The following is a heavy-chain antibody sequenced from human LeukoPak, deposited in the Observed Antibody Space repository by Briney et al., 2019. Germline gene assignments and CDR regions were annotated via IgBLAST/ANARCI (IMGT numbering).Heavy chain of an antibody. J-gene: IGHJ4*02. D-gene: IGHD3-22*01. CDR1: GGSFSGYY. CDR2: INHSGST. CDR3: ARGTYYYDSSGYYFDY. V-gene: IGHV4-34*01. Sequence: SETLSLTCAVYGGSFSGYYWSWIRQPPGKGLEWIGEINHSGSTYYNPSLKSRVTISVDRSKNQFSLKLSSVTAADTAVYYCARGTYYYDSSGYYFDYWGQGTLVTVSS.